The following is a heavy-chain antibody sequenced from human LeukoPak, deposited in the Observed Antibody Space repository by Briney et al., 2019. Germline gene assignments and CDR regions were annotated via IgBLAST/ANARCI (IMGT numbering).Heavy chain of an antibody. CDR3: ARDYATDIVVVVAAKTPPDY. CDR1: GFTFSSYA. J-gene: IGHJ4*02. D-gene: IGHD2-15*01. CDR2: ISYDGSNK. Sequence: PGGSLRLSRAASGFTFSSYAMHWVRQAPGKGLEWVAVISYDGSNKYYADSVKGRFTISRDNSKNTLYLQMNSLRAEDTAVYYCARDYATDIVVVVAAKTPPDYWGQGTLVTVSS. V-gene: IGHV3-30-3*01.